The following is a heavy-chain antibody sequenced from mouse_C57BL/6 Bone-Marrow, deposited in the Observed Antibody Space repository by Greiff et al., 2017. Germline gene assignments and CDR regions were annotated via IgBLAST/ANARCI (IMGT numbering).Heavy chain of an antibody. CDR1: GYAFSSSW. CDR3: ASFITTVPY. J-gene: IGHJ3*01. V-gene: IGHV1-82*01. D-gene: IGHD1-1*01. Sequence: QVQLKQSGPELVKPGASVKISCKASGYAFSSSWMNWVKQRPGKGLEWIGRIYPGDGDTNYNGKFKGKATLTADKSSSTAYMQLSSLTSEDSAVYFCASFITTVPYWGQGTLVTVSA. CDR2: IYPGDGDT.